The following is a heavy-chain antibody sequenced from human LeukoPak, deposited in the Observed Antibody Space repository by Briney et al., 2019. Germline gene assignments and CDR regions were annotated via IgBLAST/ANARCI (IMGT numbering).Heavy chain of an antibody. CDR1: GGTFSRYA. V-gene: IGHV1-69*13. D-gene: IGHD6-13*01. Sequence: ASVKVSCKASGGTFSRYAISWVRQAPGQGLEWMGGIIPIFGTPNYAQKFQGRVTITADESTSTAYMELSSLRSEDTAVYYCARDPLSSSWSTYYYGLDVWGQGTTVTVSS. CDR3: ARDPLSSSWSTYYYGLDV. J-gene: IGHJ6*02. CDR2: IIPIFGTP.